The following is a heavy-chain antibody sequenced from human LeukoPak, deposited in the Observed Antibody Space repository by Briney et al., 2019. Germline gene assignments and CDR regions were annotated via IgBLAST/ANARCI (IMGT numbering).Heavy chain of an antibody. CDR2: ISAYNGNT. CDR1: GYTFTSYG. Sequence: ASVKVSCKASGYTFTSYGISWVRQAPGQGLEWMGWISAYNGNTNYARKLQGRVTMTTDTSTSTAYMELRSLRSDDTAVYYCARYRYGINYGSGPGGEYFQHWGQGTLVTVSS. D-gene: IGHD3-10*01. J-gene: IGHJ1*01. CDR3: ARYRYGINYGSGPGGEYFQH. V-gene: IGHV1-18*04.